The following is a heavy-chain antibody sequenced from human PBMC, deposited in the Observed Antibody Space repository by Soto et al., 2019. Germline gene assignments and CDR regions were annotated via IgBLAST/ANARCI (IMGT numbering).Heavy chain of an antibody. CDR3: AKDLYSNYGDAFDI. V-gene: IGHV3-9*01. D-gene: IGHD4-4*01. CDR2: ISWNSDNI. Sequence: GGSLRLSCADSGFTFDDYAMHWVRQAPWKGLEWVSGISWNSDNIVYADSVKGRFTISRDNAKNSLYLQMNSLRAEDTALYYCAKDLYSNYGDAFDIWGQGTMVTVSS. CDR1: GFTFDDYA. J-gene: IGHJ3*02.